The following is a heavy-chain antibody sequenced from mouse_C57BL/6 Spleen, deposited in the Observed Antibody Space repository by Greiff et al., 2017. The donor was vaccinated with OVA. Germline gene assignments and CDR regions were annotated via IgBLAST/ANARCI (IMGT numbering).Heavy chain of an antibody. V-gene: IGHV5-4*01. D-gene: IGHD1-1*01. CDR1: GFTFSSYA. J-gene: IGHJ3*01. Sequence: EVKVVESGGGLVKPGGSLKLSCAASGFTFSSYAMSWVRQTPEKRLEWVATISDGGSYTYYPDNVKGRFTISRDNAKNNLYLQMSHLKSEDTAMYYCARDDYGSRVFAYWGQGTLVTVSA. CDR2: ISDGGSYT. CDR3: ARDDYGSRVFAY.